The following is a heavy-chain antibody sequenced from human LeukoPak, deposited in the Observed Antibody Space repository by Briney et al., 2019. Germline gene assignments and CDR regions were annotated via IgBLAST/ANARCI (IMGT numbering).Heavy chain of an antibody. CDR3: AREGYNWNDPYYYYYMDV. Sequence: GGSLRLSCAASGFTFSSYWMHWVRQAPGKGLVWVSRINSDGSSTSYADSVKGRFTISRDNAKNTLYLQMNSLRAEDTAVYYCAREGYNWNDPYYYYYMDVWGKGTTVTISS. CDR1: GFTFSSYW. J-gene: IGHJ6*03. D-gene: IGHD1-1*01. V-gene: IGHV3-74*01. CDR2: INSDGSST.